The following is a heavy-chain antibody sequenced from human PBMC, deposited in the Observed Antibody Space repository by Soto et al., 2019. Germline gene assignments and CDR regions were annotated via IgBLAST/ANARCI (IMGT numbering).Heavy chain of an antibody. CDR3: AHKGPEDWPLDY. V-gene: IGHV2-70*12. Sequence: SGPTLGNPTQTLTLTCTFSGFSLSTSGMCVSWIRQPPGKTLEWLARIDWDDDKYYSTSLRSRLTITKDTSKNQVVLTMTNMDPMDTGTYYCAHKGPEDWPLDYWGQGTLVTVSS. D-gene: IGHD3-9*01. CDR1: GFSLSTSGMC. CDR2: IDWDDDK. J-gene: IGHJ4*02.